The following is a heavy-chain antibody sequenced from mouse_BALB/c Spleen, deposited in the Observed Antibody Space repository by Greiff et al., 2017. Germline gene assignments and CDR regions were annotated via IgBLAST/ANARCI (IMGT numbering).Heavy chain of an antibody. J-gene: IGHJ2*01. CDR2: INPYNDGT. Sequence: VQLQQSGPELVKPGASVKMSCKASGYTFTSYVMHWVKQKPGQGLEWIGYINPYNDGTKYNEKFKGKATLTSDKSSSTAYMELSSLTSEDSAVYYCARKDGDGSSYFDYWGQGTTLTVSS. V-gene: IGHV1-14*01. D-gene: IGHD1-1*01. CDR3: ARKDGDGSSYFDY. CDR1: GYTFTSYV.